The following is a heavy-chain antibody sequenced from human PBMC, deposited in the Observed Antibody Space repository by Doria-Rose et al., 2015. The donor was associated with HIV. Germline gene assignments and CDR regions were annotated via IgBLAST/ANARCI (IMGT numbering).Heavy chain of an antibody. CDR2: IYSSGST. V-gene: IGHV4-4*09. Sequence: WIRQPPGKGLEWIGYIYSSGSTHYNSSLKSRVTISIDTSKNQFSLKLSPVTTADTAVYYCARFRPSRGIYYSLDVWGKGTTVTVSS. D-gene: IGHD3-10*01. CDR3: ARFRPSRGIYYSLDV. J-gene: IGHJ6*03.